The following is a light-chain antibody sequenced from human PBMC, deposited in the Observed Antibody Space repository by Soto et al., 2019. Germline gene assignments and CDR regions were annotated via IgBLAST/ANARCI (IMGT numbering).Light chain of an antibody. J-gene: IGLJ2*01. V-gene: IGLV2-14*03. CDR1: SRDVGGYNY. CDR3: SSYTGSSTLV. CDR2: NVN. Sequence: QSALTQPASVYGSPGQSITISCTGTSRDVGGYNYVSWYQHHPGKAPKLMIYNVNNRPSGVSNRFSGSKSGNTASLTISGLQAEDEADYYCSSYTGSSTLVFGGGTKVTVL.